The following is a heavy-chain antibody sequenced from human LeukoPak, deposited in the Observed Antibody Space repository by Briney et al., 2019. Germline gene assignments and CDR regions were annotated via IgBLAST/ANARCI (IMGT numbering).Heavy chain of an antibody. CDR2: MNPNSGNT. V-gene: IGHV1-8*03. Sequence: ASVKVSCKASGYTFTSYDINWVRQATGQGLEWMGWMNPNSGNTGYAQKFQGRVTITRNTSISTAYMELSSLRSEDTAVYYCARGAITMVRGVRNWFDPWGQGTLVTVSS. J-gene: IGHJ5*02. CDR1: GYTFTSYD. CDR3: ARGAITMVRGVRNWFDP. D-gene: IGHD3-10*01.